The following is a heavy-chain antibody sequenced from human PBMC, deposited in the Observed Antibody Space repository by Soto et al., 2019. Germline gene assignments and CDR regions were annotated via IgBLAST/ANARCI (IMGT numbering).Heavy chain of an antibody. Sequence: SETLSLTCTVSGGSISGYYWTWIRQPAGKVLEHIGRIYSSGSTNFSPSLKSRVTMSVDTSQNQFSLKLTSMTAADTAIYYCARVQYSSGSYRWFDPWGQGTLVTVSS. J-gene: IGHJ5*02. CDR2: IYSSGST. CDR1: GGSISGYY. CDR3: ARVQYSSGSYRWFDP. D-gene: IGHD6-19*01. V-gene: IGHV4-4*07.